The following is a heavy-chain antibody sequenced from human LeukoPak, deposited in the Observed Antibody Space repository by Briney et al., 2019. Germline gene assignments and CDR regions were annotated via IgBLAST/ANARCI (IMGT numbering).Heavy chain of an antibody. CDR3: AREYTMVRGVFDY. Sequence: SETLSLTCAVYGGSFSGYYWSWIRQPPGKGLEWIGEINHSGSTNYNPSLKSRVTISVDTSKNQFSLKLSSVTAADTAVYYCAREYTMVRGVFDYWGQGTLVTVSS. CDR1: GGSFSGYY. CDR2: INHSGST. D-gene: IGHD3-10*01. V-gene: IGHV4-34*01. J-gene: IGHJ4*02.